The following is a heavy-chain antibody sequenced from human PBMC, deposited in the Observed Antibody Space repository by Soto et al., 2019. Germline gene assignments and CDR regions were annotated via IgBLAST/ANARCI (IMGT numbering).Heavy chain of an antibody. CDR1: GGTFISYT. V-gene: IGHV1-69*02. CDR2: IIPILGLA. J-gene: IGHJ4*02. Sequence: QVQLVQSGAEVKKPGSSVKVSCNASGGTFISYTITWVRQATGQGLEWMGTIIPILGLANYAQKFQGRVTITADKSTSTAYMELSSLRSEDTAVYYCAIEALTKRYYFDYWGQGTLVTVS. CDR3: AIEALTKRYYFDY.